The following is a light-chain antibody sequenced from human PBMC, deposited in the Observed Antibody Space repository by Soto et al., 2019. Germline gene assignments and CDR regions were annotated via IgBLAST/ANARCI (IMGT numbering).Light chain of an antibody. CDR1: QGIRNY. Sequence: DIQMTQSPSDMSASVGDRVTITCRASQGIRNYLDWFQQKPGKVPKRLIYDASSLQSGVPSRFSGSGTGTEINLSITNLQPEDFATYYCLQESSYPPSFGGGTKVEIK. J-gene: IGKJ4*01. CDR3: LQESSYPPS. CDR2: DAS. V-gene: IGKV1-17*03.